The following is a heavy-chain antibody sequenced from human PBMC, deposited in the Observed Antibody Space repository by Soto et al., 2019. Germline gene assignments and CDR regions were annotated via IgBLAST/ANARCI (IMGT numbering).Heavy chain of an antibody. J-gene: IGHJ3*02. CDR1: GFTFSSYA. CDR3: AISEDAFDI. V-gene: IGHV3-30-3*01. CDR2: ISYDGSNK. Sequence: QVQLVESGGGVVQPGRSLRLSCAASGFTFSSYAMHWVRQAPGKGLEWVAVISYDGSNKYYADSVKDRFTISRDNSKNTLYLQMNSLRAEDTAVYYCAISEDAFDIWGQGTMVTVSS.